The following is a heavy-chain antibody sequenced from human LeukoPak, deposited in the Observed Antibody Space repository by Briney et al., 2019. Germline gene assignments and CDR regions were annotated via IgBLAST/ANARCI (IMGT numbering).Heavy chain of an antibody. CDR2: IYYSGNT. CDR3: ARDTGTYYFAY. CDR1: GGAISSDNYY. Sequence: SQTLSLTCTVSGGAISSDNYYWSWIRQHPGKGLEWIGYIYYSGNTYYNPSLESRVTISIDTSKNHFSLKLSSVTAADTAVYYCARDTGTYYFAYWGQRTLVTVSS. D-gene: IGHD1-7*01. J-gene: IGHJ4*02. V-gene: IGHV4-31*03.